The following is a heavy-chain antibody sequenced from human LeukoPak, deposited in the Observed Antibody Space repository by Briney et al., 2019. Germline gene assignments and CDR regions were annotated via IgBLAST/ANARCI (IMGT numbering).Heavy chain of an antibody. CDR1: GYTFTGYY. Sequence: ASVKVSCKASGYTFTGYYMHWVRQAPGQGLEWMGWINPNSGGTNYAQKFQGRVTMTRDTSISTAYMELSRLRSDDTAVYYCARAGGGYSYGTGFDYWGQGTLVTVSS. CDR3: ARAGGGYSYGTGFDY. D-gene: IGHD5-18*01. V-gene: IGHV1-2*02. J-gene: IGHJ4*02. CDR2: INPNSGGT.